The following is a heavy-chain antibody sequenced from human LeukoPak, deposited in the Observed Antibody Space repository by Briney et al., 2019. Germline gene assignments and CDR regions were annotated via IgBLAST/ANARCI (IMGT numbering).Heavy chain of an antibody. V-gene: IGHV1-2*02. CDR1: GYTFTGYY. CDR2: INPNSGGT. Sequence: ASVKVSCKASGYTFTGYYMHWVRQAPGQGLEWMGWINPNSGGTNYAQKFQGRVTMTRDTSISTAYTELSRLGSDDTAVYYCARDRGGGALRFLEWLFPPEVDIWGQGTMVTVSS. D-gene: IGHD3-3*01. CDR3: ARDRGGGALRFLEWLFPPEVDI. J-gene: IGHJ3*02.